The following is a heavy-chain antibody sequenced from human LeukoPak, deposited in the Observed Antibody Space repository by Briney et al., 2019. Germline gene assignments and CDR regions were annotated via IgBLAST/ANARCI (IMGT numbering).Heavy chain of an antibody. CDR2: IYYSGST. D-gene: IGHD6-6*01. CDR3: ARVRRVAARPSWFDP. V-gene: IGHV4-31*03. J-gene: IGHJ5*02. CDR1: GGSISSGGYY. Sequence: SETLSLTCTVSGGSISSGGYYWSWLRQHPGKGLEWIGYIYYSGSTYYNPSLKSRVTISVDTSKNQFSLKLSSVTAADTAVYYCARVRRVAARPSWFDPWGQGTLVTVSS.